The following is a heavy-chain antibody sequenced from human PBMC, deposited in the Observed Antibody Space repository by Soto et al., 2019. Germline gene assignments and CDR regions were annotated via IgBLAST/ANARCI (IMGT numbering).Heavy chain of an antibody. CDR2: LIDDGYFQ. Sequence: QVQLVDSGGGVVQPERSLSLSCRASGFIFSDYAIHWVRQAPGRGLEWVAVLIDDGYFQYYADSVKGRFTISSDKSNNTVYLHMGSLRVDDTAVYYWAREWGRSYYYGMDVWGQGTTVIVSS. D-gene: IGHD3-10*01. CDR1: GFIFSDYA. CDR3: AREWGRSYYYGMDV. V-gene: IGHV3-30-3*01. J-gene: IGHJ6*02.